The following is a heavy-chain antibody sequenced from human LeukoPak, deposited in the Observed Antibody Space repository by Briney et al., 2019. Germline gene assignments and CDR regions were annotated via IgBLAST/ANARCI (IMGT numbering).Heavy chain of an antibody. Sequence: GGSLRLSCAASGFTFGSYAMSWVRQAPGKGLEWVSAISGSGGSTYYADSVKGRFTISRDNSKNTLYLQMNSLRAEDTAVYYCAKGDRAAGGPSLYNWFDPWGQGTLVTVSS. J-gene: IGHJ5*02. D-gene: IGHD6-13*01. CDR2: ISGSGGST. CDR3: AKGDRAAGGPSLYNWFDP. CDR1: GFTFGSYA. V-gene: IGHV3-23*01.